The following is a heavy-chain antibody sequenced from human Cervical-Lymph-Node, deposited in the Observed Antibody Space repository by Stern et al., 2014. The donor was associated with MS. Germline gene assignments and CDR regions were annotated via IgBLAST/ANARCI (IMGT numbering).Heavy chain of an antibody. Sequence: QVQLVQSGAEVKKPGSSVKVSCKASGGTFSSYAISWVRQAPGQGLERMGGIIPIFGTATYAQEVQGRVTITADESTSTAYMELSSLRSEDTAVYYCARGELKEGLVRGMDVWGQGTTVTVSS. CDR2: IIPIFGTA. CDR3: ARGELKEGLVRGMDV. J-gene: IGHJ6*02. D-gene: IGHD1-26*01. V-gene: IGHV1-69*01. CDR1: GGTFSSYA.